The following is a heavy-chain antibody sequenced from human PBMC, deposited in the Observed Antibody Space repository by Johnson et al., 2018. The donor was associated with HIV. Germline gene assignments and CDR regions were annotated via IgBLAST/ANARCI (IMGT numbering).Heavy chain of an antibody. V-gene: IGHV3-30*02. CDR1: GFTVSNNY. CDR3: ARDLRGYPIIDAFDI. CDR2: IRYAGTNK. J-gene: IGHJ3*02. D-gene: IGHD3-3*01. Sequence: QVQLVESGGGLVQPGGSLRLSCAASGFTVSNNYMTWVRQAPGKGLEWVAFIRYAGTNKFYADSVTGRFTISRDNSKNTLYLQMNSLRAEDAAVYYCARDLRGYPIIDAFDIWGQGTMVTVSS.